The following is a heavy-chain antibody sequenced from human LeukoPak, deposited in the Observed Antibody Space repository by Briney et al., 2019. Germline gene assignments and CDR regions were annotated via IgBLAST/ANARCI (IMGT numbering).Heavy chain of an antibody. CDR2: IYYSGST. Sequence: SETLSLTCTVSGGSISSYYWSWIRQPPGKGLEWIGYIYYSGSTTYNPSLKSRVTISVDTSKNQFSLKLSSVTAADTAVYYCARVYSSGWYPSQNWFDPWGQGTLVTVSS. CDR1: GGSISSYY. J-gene: IGHJ5*02. D-gene: IGHD6-19*01. V-gene: IGHV4-59*01. CDR3: ARVYSSGWYPSQNWFDP.